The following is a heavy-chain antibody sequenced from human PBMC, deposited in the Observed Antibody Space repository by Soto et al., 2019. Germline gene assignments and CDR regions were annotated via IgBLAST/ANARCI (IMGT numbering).Heavy chain of an antibody. CDR1: GFTVSNYH. V-gene: IGHV3-66*01. Sequence: EVQLVESGGGLVQPGGSLRLSCAASGFTVSNYHMNWVRRAPGKGLEWVSVIYTAGSADFADSVKGRFSISRDDSKNTLYLQMSSLRAGDTAVYYCARVHSRSYHYFNYWGQGTLVTVSS. D-gene: IGHD6-13*01. CDR3: ARVHSRSYHYFNY. J-gene: IGHJ4*02. CDR2: IYTAGSA.